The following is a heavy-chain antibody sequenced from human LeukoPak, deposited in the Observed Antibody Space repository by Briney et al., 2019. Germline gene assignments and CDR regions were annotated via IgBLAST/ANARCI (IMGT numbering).Heavy chain of an antibody. Sequence: GGSPRLSCAASGFTFSSYAMSWVRQAPGKGLEWVSAISGSGGSTYYADSVKGRFTISRDNSKNTLYLQMNSLRAEDTAVYYCAKALGEWELLNDAFDIWGQGTMVTVSS. J-gene: IGHJ3*02. CDR1: GFTFSSYA. V-gene: IGHV3-23*01. D-gene: IGHD1-26*01. CDR2: ISGSGGST. CDR3: AKALGEWELLNDAFDI.